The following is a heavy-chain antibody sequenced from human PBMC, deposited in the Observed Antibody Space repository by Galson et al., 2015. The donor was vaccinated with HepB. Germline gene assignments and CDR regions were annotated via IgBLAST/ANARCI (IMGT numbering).Heavy chain of an antibody. D-gene: IGHD6-19*01. CDR1: GFTFSDYY. Sequence: SLRLSCAVSGFTFSDYYMSWIRQAPGKGLEWVSYISTSSSYTNYADSVKGRFTISRDNAKNSLYLQMNSLRAEDTAVYYCARHIAVTGSYFDYWGQGTLVTVSS. J-gene: IGHJ4*02. CDR2: ISTSSSYT. V-gene: IGHV3-11*03. CDR3: ARHIAVTGSYFDY.